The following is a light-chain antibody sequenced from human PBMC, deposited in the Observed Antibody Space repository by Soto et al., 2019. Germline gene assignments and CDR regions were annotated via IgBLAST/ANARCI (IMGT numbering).Light chain of an antibody. J-gene: IGKJ3*01. CDR1: QNVLNNY. CDR3: QQFGTSPFT. V-gene: IGKV3-20*01. Sequence: EIVSTQSPGTLSLSPGERATLSCRASQNVLNNYLSWYQQKLGQAPRLLIYRASNRATGIPDRFSGSGSGSDLTLAISSLEPEDFSVYFCQQFGTSPFTFGPGTKVEIK. CDR2: RAS.